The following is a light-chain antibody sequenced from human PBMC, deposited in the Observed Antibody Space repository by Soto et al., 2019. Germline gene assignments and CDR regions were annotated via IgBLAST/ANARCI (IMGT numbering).Light chain of an antibody. Sequence: QSVLTQPASMSGSPGQSITISCTGTSSDIGYNDFVSWYRHHPGQAPRLVIYEVNKRPSGISNRFSGSKSGNTASLTISGLQADDEAEYYCCLHTSINAVLFGRGTKVTVL. V-gene: IGLV2-14*01. CDR1: SSDIGYNDF. J-gene: IGLJ1*01. CDR2: EVN. CDR3: CLHTSINAVL.